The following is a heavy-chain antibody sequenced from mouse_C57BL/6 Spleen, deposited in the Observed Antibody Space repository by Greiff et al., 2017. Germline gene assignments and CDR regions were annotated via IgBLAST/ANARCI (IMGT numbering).Heavy chain of an antibody. J-gene: IGHJ3*01. CDR2: IDPETGGT. V-gene: IGHV1-15*01. CDR3: TRPLSTTVVARGFAY. Sequence: QVQLQQSGAELVRPGASVTLSCKASGYTFTDYEMHWVKQTPVHGLEWIGAIDPETGGTAYNQKFKGKAILTADKSSSTAYMELRSLTSEDSAVXYCTRPLSTTVVARGFAYWGQGTLVTVSA. CDR1: GYTFTDYE. D-gene: IGHD1-1*01.